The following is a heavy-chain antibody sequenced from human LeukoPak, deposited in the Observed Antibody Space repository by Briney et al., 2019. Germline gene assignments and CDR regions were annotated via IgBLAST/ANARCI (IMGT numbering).Heavy chain of an antibody. V-gene: IGHV1-69*05. J-gene: IGHJ6*03. CDR2: IIPIFGTA. D-gene: IGHD3-3*01. CDR1: VGTFISYA. CDR3: ARVPRLRSGYYTDYYYYMDV. Sequence: SVTVSCKASVGTFISYAISWVRQAPGQGREWMGGIIPIFGTANYAQKFQGRVTITTDESTSTAYMELSSLRSEDTAVYYCARVPRLRSGYYTDYYYYMDVWGKGTTVTVSS.